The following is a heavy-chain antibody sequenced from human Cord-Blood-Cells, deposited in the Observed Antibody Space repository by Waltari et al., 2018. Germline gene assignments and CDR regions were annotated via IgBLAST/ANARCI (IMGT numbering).Heavy chain of an antibody. CDR3: ARADYYGSGSYDAFDI. Sequence: QVQLVESGGGVVQPGRSLRLSCAASGFTFSSYGMHWVRQAPGKGLGWVAVIWYDGSNKYYADSVKGRFTISRDNSKNTLYLQMNSLRAEDTAVYYCARADYYGSGSYDAFDIWGQGTMVTVSS. V-gene: IGHV3-33*01. D-gene: IGHD3-10*01. J-gene: IGHJ3*02. CDR1: GFTFSSYG. CDR2: IWYDGSNK.